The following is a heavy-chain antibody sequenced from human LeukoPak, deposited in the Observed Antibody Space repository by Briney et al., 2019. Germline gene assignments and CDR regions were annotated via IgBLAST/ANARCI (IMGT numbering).Heavy chain of an antibody. Sequence: SQTLSLTCTVSGGSISSGGYYWSWIRQHPGKGLEWIGYIYYSGSTYYNPSLKSRVTISVDTSKNQFSLKLSSVTAADTAVYYCARLRRVAGTGFDYWGQGTLVTVSS. CDR1: GGSISSGGYY. V-gene: IGHV4-31*03. J-gene: IGHJ4*02. CDR3: ARLRRVAGTGFDY. CDR2: IYYSGST. D-gene: IGHD6-19*01.